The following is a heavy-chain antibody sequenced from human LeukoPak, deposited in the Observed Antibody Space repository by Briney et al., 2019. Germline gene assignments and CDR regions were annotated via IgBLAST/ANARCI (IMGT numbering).Heavy chain of an antibody. V-gene: IGHV4-34*01. Sequence: SETLSLTCAVYGGSFSGYYWSWIRQPPGKGLEWIGEINHSGSTNYNPSLKSRVTISVDTSKNQFSLKLSSVTAADTAVYYCARPRSFGYYFDYWGQGTLVTVSS. D-gene: IGHD1-26*01. CDR3: ARPRSFGYYFDY. CDR1: GGSFSGYY. CDR2: INHSGST. J-gene: IGHJ4*02.